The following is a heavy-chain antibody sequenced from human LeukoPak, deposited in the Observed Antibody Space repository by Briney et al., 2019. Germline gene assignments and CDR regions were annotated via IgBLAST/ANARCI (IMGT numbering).Heavy chain of an antibody. J-gene: IGHJ4*02. CDR3: ARLAVEMATINS. Sequence: PSETLSLTCNVSGDSISSSTYYWGWIRQPPGKGLEWIGSIYYTGSTYYNPSLKSRVTIPVDTSKNQFSLKLSSLTATDTAVYYCARLAVEMATINSWGQGALVTVSS. V-gene: IGHV4-39*01. CDR1: GDSISSSTYY. D-gene: IGHD5-24*01. CDR2: IYYTGST.